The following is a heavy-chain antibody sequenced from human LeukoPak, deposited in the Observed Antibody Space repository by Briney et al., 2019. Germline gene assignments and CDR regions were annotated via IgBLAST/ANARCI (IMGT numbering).Heavy chain of an antibody. D-gene: IGHD5-12*01. CDR1: VCSISSYY. CDR2: IYNSGST. CDR3: ARQGGYASPFDY. Sequence: SETLSLTCIVSVCSISSYYWSWIRQPPGKGREGIGNIYNSGSTNYNPSLNSRVTISVDSSKKQFSLKLISATAADTAVYYCARQGGYASPFDYWGQGTLVTVSS. J-gene: IGHJ4*02. V-gene: IGHV4-59*08.